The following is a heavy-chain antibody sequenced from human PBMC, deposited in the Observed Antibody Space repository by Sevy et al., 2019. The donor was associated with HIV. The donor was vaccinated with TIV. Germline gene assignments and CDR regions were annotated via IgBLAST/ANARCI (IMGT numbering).Heavy chain of an antibody. J-gene: IGHJ4*02. Sequence: ASVKVSCKASGYTFTSYGISWVRQAPGQGLEWMGWISAYNGNTNYGQKLQGRVTMTTDTSTSTAYMELRSLRSDDTAVYYCARDSRLERRAHFDFWGQGTLVTVSS. CDR3: ARDSRLERRAHFDF. D-gene: IGHD1-1*01. V-gene: IGHV1-18*01. CDR2: ISAYNGNT. CDR1: GYTFTSYG.